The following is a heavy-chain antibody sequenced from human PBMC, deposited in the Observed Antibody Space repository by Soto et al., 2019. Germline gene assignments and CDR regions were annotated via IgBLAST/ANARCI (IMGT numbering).Heavy chain of an antibody. J-gene: IGHJ3*02. V-gene: IGHV3-30*18. CDR3: AKDTLDAFYI. CDR1: GFTFRTYG. CDR2: ISYDGSNK. Sequence: GESLKISCTASGFTFRTYGMHWVRQAPGKGLKVVAVISYDGSNKYYADSVKGRFTISRDNSKNTLYLQMNSLRAEDTAVYYCAKDTLDAFYIWGQGTMVTVSS.